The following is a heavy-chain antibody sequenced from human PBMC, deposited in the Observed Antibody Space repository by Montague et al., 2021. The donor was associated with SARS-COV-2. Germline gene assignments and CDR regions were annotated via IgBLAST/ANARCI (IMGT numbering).Heavy chain of an antibody. CDR3: ARDLRGGADWYVDY. J-gene: IGHJ4*02. CDR1: GFTLRNNV. Sequence: SLRLSCAASGFTLRNNVIHWVRQAPGKGLEWVALISYDGNNRYADSVRGRFTISRDNSKNTVFLQMNSLRLEDTAAFYCARDLRGGADWYVDYWGRGTLVAVSS. V-gene: IGHV3-30*03. CDR2: ISYDGNNR. D-gene: IGHD3-9*01.